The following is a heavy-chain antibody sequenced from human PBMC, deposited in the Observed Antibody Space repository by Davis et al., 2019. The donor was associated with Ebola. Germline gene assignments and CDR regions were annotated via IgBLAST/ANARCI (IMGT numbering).Heavy chain of an antibody. J-gene: IGHJ4*02. CDR3: AKDHGSGRFLGIDY. V-gene: IGHV3-30*18. D-gene: IGHD3-3*01. CDR2: ISYDGSNK. CDR1: GFTFSSYG. Sequence: PGGSLRLSCAASGFTFSSYGMHWVRQAPGKGLEWVAVISYDGSNKYYADSVKGRFTISRDNSKNTLYLQMNSLRAEDTAVYYCAKDHGSGRFLGIDYWGQGTLVTVSS.